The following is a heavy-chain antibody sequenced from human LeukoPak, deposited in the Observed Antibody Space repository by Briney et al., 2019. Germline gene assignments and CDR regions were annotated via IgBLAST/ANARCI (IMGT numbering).Heavy chain of an antibody. CDR3: TTVGSGYLYAFDI. J-gene: IGHJ3*02. CDR2: IKIKADGGTT. V-gene: IGHV3-15*01. D-gene: IGHD3-10*01. CDR1: GFTFTNAW. Sequence: GGSPRLSCAASGFTFTNAWMSWVRKAPGKGLEWVGRIKIKADGGTTDCAAPVKGRFTITRDDSKNTLYLQINSLKTEDTAVYYCTTVGSGYLYAFDIWGQGTMVTVSS.